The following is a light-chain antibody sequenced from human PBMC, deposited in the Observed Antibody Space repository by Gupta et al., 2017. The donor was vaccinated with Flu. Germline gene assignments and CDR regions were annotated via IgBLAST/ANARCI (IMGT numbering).Light chain of an antibody. V-gene: IGKV2-28*01. Sequence: DIVTTQSPLSLPVTPGEPASISCRSSQSLRHNNGNNYLHWYLHRPGQSPQLLIYLASKRASGVPGRFSGSGSGTDFTLKISRVEAEDVGVYYCRQSVQTPRTCGEGTKMEIK. CDR3: RQSVQTPRT. CDR1: QSLRHNNGNNY. CDR2: LAS. J-gene: IGKJ2*02.